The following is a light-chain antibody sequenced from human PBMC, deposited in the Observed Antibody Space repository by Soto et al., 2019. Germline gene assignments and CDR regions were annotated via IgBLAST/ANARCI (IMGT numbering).Light chain of an antibody. J-gene: IGLJ2*01. CDR1: ASNIGKNY. V-gene: IGLV1-51*02. Sequence: QPVLTQPPSVSAAPGQRVTISCSGSASNIGKNYVSWYQQLPGTAPKLLMYETDKRPSGIPDRFSGSKFGTSATLGITGLQTGDEAHYFCGAWDNSLSAPLFGEGTKVTVL. CDR2: ETD. CDR3: GAWDNSLSAPL.